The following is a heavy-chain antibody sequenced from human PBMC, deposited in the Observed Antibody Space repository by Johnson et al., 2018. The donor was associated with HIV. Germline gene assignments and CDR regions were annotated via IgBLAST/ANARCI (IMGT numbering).Heavy chain of an antibody. CDR3: ARVYARTPGSFDI. CDR2: ITSSGNTV. Sequence: VQLVESGGGLVQPVRSLRLSCAASGFNLGDYAMHWVRQAPGKGLEWVSYITSSGNTVYYADSVKGRFTISRDNAKNSLYLQMNSLRAEDTAVYYCARVYARTPGSFDIWGQGTMVTVSS. V-gene: IGHV3-48*03. D-gene: IGHD2-2*01. J-gene: IGHJ3*02. CDR1: GFNLGDYA.